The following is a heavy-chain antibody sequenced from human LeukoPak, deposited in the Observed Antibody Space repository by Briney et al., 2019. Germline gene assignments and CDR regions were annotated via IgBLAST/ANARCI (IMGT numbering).Heavy chain of an antibody. Sequence: MSSETLSLTCSVSGGSISSSPYYWGWIRQPPGKGLEWIASINYSGTIYYNSSLRSRVTISVDTSKDQFSLQLSSVTAADTAVYYCARHVGSIYSVWGQGTLVTVSS. CDR3: ARHVGSIYSV. D-gene: IGHD2-21*01. CDR1: GGSISSSPYY. V-gene: IGHV4-39*07. CDR2: INYSGTI. J-gene: IGHJ4*02.